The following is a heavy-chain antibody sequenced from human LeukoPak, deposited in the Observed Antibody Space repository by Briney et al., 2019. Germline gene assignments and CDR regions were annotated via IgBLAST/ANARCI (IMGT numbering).Heavy chain of an antibody. CDR3: ARVYYYYDSSGILTLYFDY. CDR2: VNPTSGGT. CDR1: GYTFTSYY. Sequence: ASVKVSCKTSGYTFTSYYMHWVRQAPGQGLEWRGWVNPTSGGTNYAQKFQGRVTMTRDTSISTAYMDLSRLRSDDTAVYYCARVYYYYDSSGILTLYFDYWGQGTLVTVSS. D-gene: IGHD3-22*01. V-gene: IGHV1-2*02. J-gene: IGHJ4*02.